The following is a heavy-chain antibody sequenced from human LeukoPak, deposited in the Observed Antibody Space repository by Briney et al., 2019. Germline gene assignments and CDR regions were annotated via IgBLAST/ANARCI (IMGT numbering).Heavy chain of an antibody. CDR1: GFTFSNYA. CDR2: ISGSVDST. D-gene: IGHD4-17*01. V-gene: IGHV3-23*01. CDR3: AKRANYGDFDY. J-gene: IGHJ4*02. Sequence: GGSLRLSCAASGFTFSNYAMNWVRQAPGKGLEWVSVISGSVDSTYYADSVKGRFTISRDNSKNTLYLQMNSLRAEDTAVYYCAKRANYGDFDYWGRGTLVTVSS.